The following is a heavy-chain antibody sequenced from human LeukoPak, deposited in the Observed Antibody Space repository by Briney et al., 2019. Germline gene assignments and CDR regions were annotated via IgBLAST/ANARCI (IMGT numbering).Heavy chain of an antibody. CDR1: GGSISSGGYS. V-gene: IGHV4-30-2*01. Sequence: SETLSLTCAVSGGSISSGGYSWSWIRQPPGKGLEWIGYIYHSGSTYYDPSLKGRVTISVDRSKNQFSLKLSSVTAADTAVYYCARDIRYCSGGSCPAWFDPWGQGTLVTVSS. D-gene: IGHD2-15*01. CDR2: IYHSGST. CDR3: ARDIRYCSGGSCPAWFDP. J-gene: IGHJ5*02.